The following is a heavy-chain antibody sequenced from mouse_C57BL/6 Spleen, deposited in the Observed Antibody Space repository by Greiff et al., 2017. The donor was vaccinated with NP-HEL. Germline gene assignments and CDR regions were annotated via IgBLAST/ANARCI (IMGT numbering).Heavy chain of an antibody. CDR3: ARSYGKGDYFDY. CDR1: GFNIKDYY. Sequence: EVQGVESGAELVKPGASVKLSCTASGFNIKDYYMHWVKQRTEQGLEWIGRIDPEDGETKYAPKFQGKATITADTSSNTAYLQLSSLTSEDTAVYYCARSYGKGDYFDYWGQGTTLTVSS. J-gene: IGHJ2*01. D-gene: IGHD2-10*02. V-gene: IGHV14-2*01. CDR2: IDPEDGET.